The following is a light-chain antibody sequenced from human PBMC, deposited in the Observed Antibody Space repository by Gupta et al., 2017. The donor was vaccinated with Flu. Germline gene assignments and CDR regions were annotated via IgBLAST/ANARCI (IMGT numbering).Light chain of an antibody. CDR3: IQHKNDPLT. J-gene: IGKJ5*01. CDR1: QGMRNE. CDR2: AAS. V-gene: IGKV1-17*01. Sequence: PSALTASVGYRVTITGRASQGMRNELGWYQQKPGKAPRTMMYAASSWQSGVPTRGSGGGSGTEFTLTISSLQHEDFATDYCIQHKNDPLTFGHGTRLEIK.